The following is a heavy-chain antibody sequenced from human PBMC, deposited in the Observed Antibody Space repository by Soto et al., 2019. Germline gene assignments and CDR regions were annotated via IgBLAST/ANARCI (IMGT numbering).Heavy chain of an antibody. Sequence: ASVKVSCKASGYSLTYYYLHWVREAPGQGLEWMGVINPSRAGTTFAQKFQDRVTMTRDTSTSTVYMELSSLRSEDTAVYYCARSPYSSGSYYPIDYWGQGTLVTV. D-gene: IGHD3-22*01. J-gene: IGHJ4*02. CDR3: ARSPYSSGSYYPIDY. V-gene: IGHV1-46*01. CDR1: GYSLTYYY. CDR2: INPSRAGT.